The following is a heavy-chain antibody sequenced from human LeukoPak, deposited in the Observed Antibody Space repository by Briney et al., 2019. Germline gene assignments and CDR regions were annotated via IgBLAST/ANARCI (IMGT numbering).Heavy chain of an antibody. CDR2: ISSSSSYI. CDR1: GFTFSSYS. J-gene: IGHJ6*03. V-gene: IGHV3-21*01. CDR3: ARARPPWIQLPPGYMDV. D-gene: IGHD5-18*01. Sequence: GSLRLSCAASGFTFSSYSMNWVRQAPGKGLEWVSSISSSSSYIYYADSVKGRFTISRDNAKNSLYLQMNSLRAEDTAVYYCARARPPWIQLPPGYMDVWGKGTTVTVSS.